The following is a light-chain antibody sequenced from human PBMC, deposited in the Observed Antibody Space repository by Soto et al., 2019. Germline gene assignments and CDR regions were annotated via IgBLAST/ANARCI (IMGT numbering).Light chain of an antibody. J-gene: IGLJ1*01. V-gene: IGLV2-8*01. CDR1: SSDVGGYND. CDR3: SSYAGSNNWN. Sequence: QSALTQPPSAYGSPGQSVTISCTGTSSDVGGYNDVSWYQQHPGKAPKLMIYEVSKWPSGVPDRFSGSKSGNTASLTVSGLQAYDEPDYYCSSYAGSNNWNFGTGTKLTVL. CDR2: EVS.